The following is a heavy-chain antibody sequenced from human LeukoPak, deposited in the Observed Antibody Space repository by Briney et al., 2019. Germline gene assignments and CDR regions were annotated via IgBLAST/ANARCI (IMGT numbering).Heavy chain of an antibody. CDR3: ARGFSRIAAAGTPFDY. CDR1: GGSISSYY. V-gene: IGHV4-59*01. D-gene: IGHD6-13*01. J-gene: IGHJ4*02. CDR2: IYYSGST. Sequence: SETLSLTCTVSGGSISSYYWSWIRQPPGKGLEWIGYIYYSGSTNYNPSLKSRVTISVDTSKNQFSLKLSSVTAADTAVYYCARGFSRIAAAGTPFDYWGQGTLVTVSS.